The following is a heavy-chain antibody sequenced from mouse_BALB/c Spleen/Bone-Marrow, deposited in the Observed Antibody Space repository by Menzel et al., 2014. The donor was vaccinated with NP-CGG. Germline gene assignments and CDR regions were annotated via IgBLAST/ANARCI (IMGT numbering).Heavy chain of an antibody. Sequence: EVHLVESGGGLVKPGGSLKLSCAASGLTFSDYYMYWVRQTPEKRLEWVATISDGGSYTYYPDSVKGRFTISRDNAKNNLYLQMSSLKSEDTAMYYCANYYGSTWFAYWGQGTLVTVSA. CDR3: ANYYGSTWFAY. CDR2: ISDGGSYT. V-gene: IGHV5-4*02. D-gene: IGHD1-1*01. J-gene: IGHJ3*01. CDR1: GLTFSDYY.